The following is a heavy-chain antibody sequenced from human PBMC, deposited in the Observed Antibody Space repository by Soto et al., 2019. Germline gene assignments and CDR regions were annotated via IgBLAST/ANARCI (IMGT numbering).Heavy chain of an antibody. CDR2: TYHSGNP. D-gene: IGHD4-17*01. J-gene: IGHJ5*02. V-gene: IGHV4-30-2*01. CDR3: ARETYGDYAAYFIP. CDR1: GDTISTGGYS. Sequence: QLQLQESGSRLVKSSETLSLTCAVSGDTISTGGYSWAWIRQPPGKPLEWIGHTYHSGNPYYNPSLKCRVTIPVARSTHQFSLKLSFATPAATAVYYCARETYGDYAAYFIPWAKGTLVTVSS.